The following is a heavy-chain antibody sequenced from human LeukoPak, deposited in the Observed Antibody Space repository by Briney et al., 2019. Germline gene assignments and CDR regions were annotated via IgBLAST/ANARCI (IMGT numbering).Heavy chain of an antibody. CDR3: ARGYFRRDYYDSSGLGKELFDY. CDR1: GFTFSSYA. Sequence: PGGSLRLSCAASGFTFSSYAMSWVRQAPGKGLEWVAVISYDGSNKYYADSVKGRFTISRDNSKNTLYLQMNSLRAEDTAVYYCARGYFRRDYYDSSGLGKELFDYWGQGTLVTVSS. V-gene: IGHV3-30-3*01. D-gene: IGHD3-22*01. J-gene: IGHJ4*02. CDR2: ISYDGSNK.